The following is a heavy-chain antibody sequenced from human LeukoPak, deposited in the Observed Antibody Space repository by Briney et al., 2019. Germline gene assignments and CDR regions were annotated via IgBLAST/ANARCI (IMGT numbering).Heavy chain of an antibody. Sequence: SETLSLTCAVYGGSFSGYYWSWIRQPPGKGLEWIGEINHSGSTNYNPSLKSRVTISVDTSKNQFSLKLSSVTAADTVVYYCARSVAGRDYWGQGTLVTVSS. D-gene: IGHD6-19*01. CDR1: GGSFSGYY. J-gene: IGHJ4*02. CDR2: INHSGST. CDR3: ARSVAGRDY. V-gene: IGHV4-34*01.